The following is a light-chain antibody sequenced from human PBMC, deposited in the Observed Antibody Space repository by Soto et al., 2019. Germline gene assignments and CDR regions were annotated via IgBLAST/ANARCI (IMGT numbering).Light chain of an antibody. CDR3: CSFSTSGTHV. V-gene: IGLV2-14*01. CDR2: DVN. J-gene: IGLJ1*01. CDR1: SSDVGTYDY. Sequence: QSALTQPASVSGSPGQSITIPCTGTSSDVGTYDYVSWHQQHPGKAPKLIIYDVNNRPSGVSSRFSGSKSGNTASLTISGLQAEDEADYYCCSFSTSGTHVFGTGTKVTVL.